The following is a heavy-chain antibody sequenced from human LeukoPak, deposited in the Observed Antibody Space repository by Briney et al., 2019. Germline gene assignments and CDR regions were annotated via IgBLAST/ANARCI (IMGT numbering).Heavy chain of an antibody. Sequence: PGGSLRLSCAASRFTFSSYGMHWVRQAPGKGLEWVAVIWYDGSNKYYADSVKGRFTISRDNSKNTLYLQMNSLRAEDTAVYYCARDSKPRSYGYKPIDYWGQGTLVTVSS. CDR3: ARDSKPRSYGYKPIDY. J-gene: IGHJ4*02. V-gene: IGHV3-33*01. CDR1: RFTFSSYG. CDR2: IWYDGSNK. D-gene: IGHD5-18*01.